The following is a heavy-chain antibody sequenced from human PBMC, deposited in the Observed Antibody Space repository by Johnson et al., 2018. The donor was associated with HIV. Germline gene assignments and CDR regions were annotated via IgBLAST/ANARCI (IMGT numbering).Heavy chain of an antibody. D-gene: IGHD5-24*01. CDR2: INSNTDGGTT. V-gene: IGHV3-15*01. CDR3: TTALRGTVTRDGYILDAFDI. J-gene: IGHJ3*02. Sequence: VQLVESGGGLVKPGGSLRLSRAASGFTFSNAWMSWVRQAPGTGLEWAGRINSNTDGGTTDYAAPVNGRFTIHSDDSKNTLYLQMNSLKTEDTAVYYCTTALRGTVTRDGYILDAFDIWGQGTMVTVSS. CDR1: GFTFSNAW.